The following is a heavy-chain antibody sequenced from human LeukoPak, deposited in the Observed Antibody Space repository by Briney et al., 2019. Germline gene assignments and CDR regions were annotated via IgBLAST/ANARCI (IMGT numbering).Heavy chain of an antibody. Sequence: GGSLRLSCVVSDFTLRSYWMDWVRHVPGKGLVWVSRINIDGSDATSTDSVKGRFAISRDNAKNTLYLQMNSLRAEDTAVYSCARSEYSFDYWGHGTLVTVSS. V-gene: IGHV3-74*01. J-gene: IGHJ4*01. D-gene: IGHD3-10*01. CDR2: INIDGSDA. CDR1: DFTLRSYW. CDR3: ARSEYSFDY.